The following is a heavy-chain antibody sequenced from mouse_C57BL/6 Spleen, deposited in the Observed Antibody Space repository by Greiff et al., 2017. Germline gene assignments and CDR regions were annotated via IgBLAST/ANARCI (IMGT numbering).Heavy chain of an antibody. Sequence: EVQVVESGPGLVKPSQSLSLTCSVTGYSITSGYYWNWIRQFPGNKLEWMGYISYNGSNNYNPSLKNRISITRDTSKNQFFLKLNSVTTEDTATYYCARNWDWDYWGQGTTLTVSS. V-gene: IGHV3-6*01. CDR3: ARNWDWDY. CDR2: ISYNGSN. J-gene: IGHJ2*01. D-gene: IGHD4-1*01. CDR1: GYSITSGYY.